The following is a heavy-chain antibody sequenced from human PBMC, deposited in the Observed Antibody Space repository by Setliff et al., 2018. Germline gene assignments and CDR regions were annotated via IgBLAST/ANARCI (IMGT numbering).Heavy chain of an antibody. CDR1: GGTFSSYA. CDR2: IIPILGIA. CDR3: ARRVGATDVWDY. Sequence: ASVKVSCKASGGTFSSYAISWVRQAPGQGLEWMGGIIPILGIANYAQKFQGRVTITTDESTSTAYMELSSLRSEDTAVYYCARRVGATDVWDYWGQGTLVTVSS. D-gene: IGHD1-26*01. J-gene: IGHJ4*02. V-gene: IGHV1-69*10.